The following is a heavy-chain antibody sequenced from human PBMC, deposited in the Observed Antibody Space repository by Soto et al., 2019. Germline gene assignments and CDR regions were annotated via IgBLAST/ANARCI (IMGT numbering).Heavy chain of an antibody. J-gene: IGHJ4*02. D-gene: IGHD3-3*01. V-gene: IGHV4-31*03. CDR2: IYYSGST. CDR1: GGSISSGGYY. CDR3: ARAIVGIFGVVTRYYFDY. Sequence: PSETLSLTCTVSGGSISSGGYYWSWIRQHPGKGLEWIGYIYYSGSTYYNPSLKSRVTISVDTSKNQFSLKLSSVTAADTAVYYCARAIVGIFGVVTRYYFDYWGQGTLVTVS.